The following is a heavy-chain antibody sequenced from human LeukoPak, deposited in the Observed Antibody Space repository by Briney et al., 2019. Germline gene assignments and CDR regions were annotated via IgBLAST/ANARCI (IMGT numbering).Heavy chain of an antibody. CDR2: ISSSSSTI. Sequence: WASYISSSSSTIYYADSVKGRFTISRDNAKNSLYLQMNSLRAEDTAVYYCARDTTGYYFDYWGQGTLVTVSS. D-gene: IGHD1-1*01. V-gene: IGHV3-48*01. J-gene: IGHJ4*02. CDR3: ARDTTGYYFDY.